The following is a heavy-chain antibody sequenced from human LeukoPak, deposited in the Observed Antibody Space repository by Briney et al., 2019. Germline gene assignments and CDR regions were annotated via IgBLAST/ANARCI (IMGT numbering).Heavy chain of an antibody. D-gene: IGHD5-12*01. V-gene: IGHV3-23*01. Sequence: GGSLRLSCAASGFTFSSNDMSWVRQAPGKGLEWVSVISGSGGSTNYADSVKGRFAISRDNSKNTLYLQMNSLRAEDTAVYYCANPPYSGYDDDYWSQGTLVTVSS. J-gene: IGHJ4*02. CDR1: GFTFSSND. CDR3: ANPPYSGYDDDY. CDR2: ISGSGGST.